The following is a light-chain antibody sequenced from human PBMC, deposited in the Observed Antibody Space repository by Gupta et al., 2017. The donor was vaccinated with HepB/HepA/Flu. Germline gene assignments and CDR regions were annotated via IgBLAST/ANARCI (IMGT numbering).Light chain of an antibody. CDR3: QQRSDWPLT. CDR1: QSVSSY. CDR2: DAS. V-gene: IGKV3-11*01. J-gene: IGKJ4*01. Sequence: EIVLTQSPATLSLSPGERATLSCRASQSVSSYLAWYQQKPGQAPRLLIYDASNRATGFPARFSGSGSGTDFTLNISSLEPEDFAVYYCQQRSDWPLTFGGGTKVEMK.